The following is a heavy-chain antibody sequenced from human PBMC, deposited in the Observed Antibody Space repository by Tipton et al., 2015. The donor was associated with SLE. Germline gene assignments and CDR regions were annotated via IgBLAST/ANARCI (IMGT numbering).Heavy chain of an antibody. CDR2: IYTSGST. V-gene: IGHV4-4*07. D-gene: IGHD5-12*01. CDR1: GGSISSHY. J-gene: IGHJ6*02. CDR3: AGSYIVGSMDV. Sequence: LRLSCTVSGGSISSHYWSWIRQPAGKGLEWIGRIYTSGSTNYNPSLKSRVTISVDTSKNQFSLKLSSVTAADTAVYYCAGSYIVGSMDVWGQGTTVTVSS.